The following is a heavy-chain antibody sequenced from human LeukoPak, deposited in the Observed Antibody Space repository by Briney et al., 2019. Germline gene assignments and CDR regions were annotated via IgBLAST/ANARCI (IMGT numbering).Heavy chain of an antibody. CDR1: GFTFSNYA. CDR2: ISGSGDAT. Sequence: PGGSLRLSCAASGFTFSNYAMAWVRQAPGKGLEWVSLISGSGDATYYADSVKGRFSISRDNSKNTLSLQMNSLRADDSALYFCATDRGYSGYGTSDYWGQGTLVTVSS. V-gene: IGHV3-23*01. CDR3: ATDRGYSGYGTSDY. J-gene: IGHJ4*02. D-gene: IGHD5-12*01.